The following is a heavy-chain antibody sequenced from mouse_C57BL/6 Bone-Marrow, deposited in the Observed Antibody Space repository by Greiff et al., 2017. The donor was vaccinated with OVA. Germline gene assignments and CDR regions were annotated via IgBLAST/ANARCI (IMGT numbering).Heavy chain of an antibody. CDR2: ISSGSSTI. V-gene: IGHV5-17*01. CDR1: GFTFSDYG. J-gene: IGHJ4*01. CDR3: ARSFCYAMDY. Sequence: EVKLVESGGGLVKPGGSLKLSCAASGFTFSDYGMHWVRQAPEKGLEWVAYISSGSSTIYYADTVKGRFTISRDNAKNTLFLQMTSLRSEDTAMYYCARSFCYAMDYWGQGTSVTVSS.